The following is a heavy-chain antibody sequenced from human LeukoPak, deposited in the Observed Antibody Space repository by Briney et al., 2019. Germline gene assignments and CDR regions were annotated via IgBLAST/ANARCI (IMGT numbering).Heavy chain of an antibody. J-gene: IGHJ5*02. D-gene: IGHD4-11*01. V-gene: IGHV1-69*04. Sequence: ASVKVSCKASGGTFSSCAISWVRQAPGQGLEWMGRIIPIFGIANYAQKFQGRVTITADKSTSTAYMELSSLRSEDTAVYYCAREVVTTNRNWFDPWGQGTLVTVSS. CDR1: GGTFSSCA. CDR2: IIPIFGIA. CDR3: AREVVTTNRNWFDP.